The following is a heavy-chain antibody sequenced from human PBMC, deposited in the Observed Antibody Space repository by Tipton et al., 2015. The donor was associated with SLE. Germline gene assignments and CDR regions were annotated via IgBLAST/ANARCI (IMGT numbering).Heavy chain of an antibody. V-gene: IGHV4-59*08. D-gene: IGHD3-10*01. CDR1: GTSIDSHY. CDR3: ARGSPRYFQH. CDR2: IYYSGST. Sequence: TLSLTCTVSGTSIDSHYWAWIRQSPGKGLEWIGYIYYSGSTFYSPSLKSRVTMSLDTSKNQFSLRLISVTATDTALYYCARGSPRYFQHWGQGTLVTVSS. J-gene: IGHJ1*01.